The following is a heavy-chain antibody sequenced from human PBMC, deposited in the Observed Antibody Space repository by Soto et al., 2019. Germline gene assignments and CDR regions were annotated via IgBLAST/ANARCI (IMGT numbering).Heavy chain of an antibody. Sequence: GGSLRLSCAASGFTFSNAWMNWVRQAPGKGLEWVGRIKSKTDGGTTDYAAPVKGRFTISRDDSKNTLYLQMNSLKTEDTVVYYCTTEVAIAVAADAFDIWGQGTMVTVSS. CDR3: TTEVAIAVAADAFDI. V-gene: IGHV3-15*07. CDR2: IKSKTDGGTT. J-gene: IGHJ3*02. D-gene: IGHD6-19*01. CDR1: GFTFSNAW.